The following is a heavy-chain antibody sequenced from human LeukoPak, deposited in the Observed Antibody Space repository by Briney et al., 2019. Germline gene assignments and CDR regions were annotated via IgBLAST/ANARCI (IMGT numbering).Heavy chain of an antibody. CDR2: INPSGGST. J-gene: IGHJ5*02. Sequence: ASVKVSCKAPGSTFSSYAISWVRQAPGQGLEWMGIINPSGGSTSYAQKFQGRVTMTRDMSTSTVYMELSSLRSEDTAVYYCARVAAGWAATQTFDPWGQGTLVTVSS. CDR1: GSTFSSYA. D-gene: IGHD2-15*01. CDR3: ARVAAGWAATQTFDP. V-gene: IGHV1-46*01.